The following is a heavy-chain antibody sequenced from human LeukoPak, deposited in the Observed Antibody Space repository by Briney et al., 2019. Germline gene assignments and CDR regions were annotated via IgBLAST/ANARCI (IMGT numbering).Heavy chain of an antibody. CDR3: ARDSGYSYGDFDY. CDR1: GGSISSYY. CDR2: IYYSGST. Sequence: SETLSLTCTLSGGSISSYYWSWLRQPPGKGLEWIGYIYYSGSTNYNPSLKSRVTISVDTSKNQFSLKLSSVTAADTAVYYCARDSGYSYGDFDYWGQGTLVTVSS. J-gene: IGHJ4*02. V-gene: IGHV4-59*01. D-gene: IGHD5-18*01.